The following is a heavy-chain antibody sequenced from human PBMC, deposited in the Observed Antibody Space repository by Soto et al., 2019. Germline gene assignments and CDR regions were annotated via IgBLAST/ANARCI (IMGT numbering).Heavy chain of an antibody. V-gene: IGHV4-34*01. D-gene: IGHD2-2*01. CDR3: ARGGYCSSTSCYVRYFDY. J-gene: IGHJ4*02. Sequence: PSETLSLTCAVYGGSFSGYYWSWIRQPPGKGLEWIGEINHSGSTNYNPSLKSRVTISVDTSKNQFSLKLSSVTAADTAVYYCARGGYCSSTSCYVRYFDYWGQGTLVTVSS. CDR2: INHSGST. CDR1: GGSFSGYY.